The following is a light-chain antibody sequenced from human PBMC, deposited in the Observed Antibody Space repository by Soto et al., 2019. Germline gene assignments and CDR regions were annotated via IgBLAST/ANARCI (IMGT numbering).Light chain of an antibody. CDR2: RAS. Sequence: MTQSPCTLSPSAGERATLSCRASQNIDSTLAWYQQIPGQAPRVLIYRASNLVTGVPSRFSGSESGTEFTLTISSLQPDDFAVYYCHQYHSYPRTFGQGTKVDIK. V-gene: IGKV3-15*01. J-gene: IGKJ1*01. CDR1: QNIDST. CDR3: HQYHSYPRT.